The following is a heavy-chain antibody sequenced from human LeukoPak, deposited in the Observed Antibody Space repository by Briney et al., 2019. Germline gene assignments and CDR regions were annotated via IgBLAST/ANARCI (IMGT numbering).Heavy chain of an antibody. Sequence: ASVKVSCKASGYTFTGYFMNWVRQAPGQGPEWMGRINPKTGGTNYAQKFQGRVSMTRDTFITTGYMELSRLRPDDTAVYYCARVGDGLNDAFDMWGQGTLVTVSS. CDR1: GYTFTGYF. D-gene: IGHD5-24*01. CDR2: INPKTGGT. J-gene: IGHJ3*02. CDR3: ARVGDGLNDAFDM. V-gene: IGHV1-2*06.